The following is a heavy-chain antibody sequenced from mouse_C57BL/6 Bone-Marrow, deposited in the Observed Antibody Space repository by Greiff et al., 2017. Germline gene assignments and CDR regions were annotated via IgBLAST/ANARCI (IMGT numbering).Heavy chain of an antibody. CDR2: INSNGGST. D-gene: IGHD1-1*01. Sequence: EVQGVESGGGLVKPGESLKLSCESNEYEFPSHDMSWVRKTPGKRLALVPAINSNGGSTYYPDTMERRFIISRDNPKKTLYLQMSSLRSEDTALYYCARHYYGSTIDDWGQGTTLTVSS. V-gene: IGHV5-2*01. J-gene: IGHJ2*01. CDR3: ARHYYGSTIDD. CDR1: EYEFPSHD.